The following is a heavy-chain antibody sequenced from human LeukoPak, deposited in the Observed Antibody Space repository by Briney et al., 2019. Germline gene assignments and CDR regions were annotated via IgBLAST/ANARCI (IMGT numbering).Heavy chain of an antibody. D-gene: IGHD3-22*01. CDR3: VSGYYSNFDY. CDR1: GGSISSSSYY. V-gene: IGHV4-39*01. Sequence: PSETLSLTCTVSGGSISSSSYYWGWIRQPPWKGLEWIGSIYSSGSTYYNPSLKSRVTISVDTSKNQFSLKLSSVTAADTAVYYCVSGYYSNFDYWGQGTLVTVSS. CDR2: IYSSGST. J-gene: IGHJ4*02.